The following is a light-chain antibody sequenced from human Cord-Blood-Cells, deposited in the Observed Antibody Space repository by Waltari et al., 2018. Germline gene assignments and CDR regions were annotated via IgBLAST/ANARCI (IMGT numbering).Light chain of an antibody. Sequence: QSALTQPASVSGSPGQSITISCTGTSSDVGSYNLVSWYQQHPGKAPKLMIYEDSKRPSGVSNRFSGSKSCNTASLTISGLQAEDEADYYCCSYAGSSTWVFGGGTKLTVL. V-gene: IGLV2-23*01. CDR2: EDS. CDR1: SSDVGSYNL. J-gene: IGLJ3*02. CDR3: CSYAGSSTWV.